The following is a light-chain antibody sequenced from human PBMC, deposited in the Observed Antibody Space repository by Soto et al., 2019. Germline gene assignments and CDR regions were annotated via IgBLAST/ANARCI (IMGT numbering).Light chain of an antibody. J-gene: IGKJ1*01. CDR3: QQYYSYPPGT. CDR2: AAS. Sequence: AIRMTQSPSSLSASTGDRVTITCRASQGISSYLAWYQQKPGKAPKLLIYAASTLQSRVPSRFSGSGSGTDFTLTISCLQSEDFATYYCQQYYSYPPGTFGQGTKV. CDR1: QGISSY. V-gene: IGKV1-8*01.